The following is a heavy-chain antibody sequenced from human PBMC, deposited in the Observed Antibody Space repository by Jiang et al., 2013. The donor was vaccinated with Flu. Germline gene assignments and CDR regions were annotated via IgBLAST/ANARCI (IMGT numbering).Heavy chain of an antibody. V-gene: IGHV1-69*06. CDR1: GGTFSSYA. CDR3: ATLVKKGGVKQWLPHTYYFVL. D-gene: IGHD6-19*01. J-gene: IGHJ4*01. Sequence: CGAEVKKPGSSVKVSCKASGGTFSSYAISWVRQAPGQGLEWMGGIIPIFGTANYAQKFQGRVTITADKSTSTAYMELSSLRSEDTAVYYCATLVKKGGVKQWLPHTYYFVLLGPRNRRSPSPQ. CDR2: IIPIFGTA.